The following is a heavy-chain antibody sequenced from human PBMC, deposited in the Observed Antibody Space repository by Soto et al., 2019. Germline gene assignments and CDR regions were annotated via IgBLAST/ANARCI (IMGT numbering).Heavy chain of an antibody. CDR1: GFTFSSYA. CDR3: AAAAGIYYFDY. V-gene: IGHV3-30-3*01. D-gene: IGHD6-13*01. CDR2: ISYDGSNK. J-gene: IGHJ4*02. Sequence: PGGSLRLSCAASGFTFSSYAMHWVRQAPGKGLEWVAVISYDGSNKYYADSVKGRFTISRDNSKNTLYLQMNSLRAEDTAVYYCAAAAGIYYFDYWGQGTLVTVSS.